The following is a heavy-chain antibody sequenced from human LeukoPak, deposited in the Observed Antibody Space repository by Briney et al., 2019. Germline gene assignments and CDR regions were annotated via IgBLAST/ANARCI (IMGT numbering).Heavy chain of an antibody. CDR3: AREARYYDSSGHNWYFDL. J-gene: IGHJ2*01. D-gene: IGHD3-22*01. CDR1: GGSFSGYY. Sequence: PSETLSLTCAVYGGSFSGYYWSWIRQPPGKGLEWIGEINHSGSTNYNPSLKSRVTISVDTSKNQFSLKLSSVTAADTAVYYCAREARYYDSSGHNWYFDLWGRGTLVTVSS. CDR2: INHSGST. V-gene: IGHV4-34*01.